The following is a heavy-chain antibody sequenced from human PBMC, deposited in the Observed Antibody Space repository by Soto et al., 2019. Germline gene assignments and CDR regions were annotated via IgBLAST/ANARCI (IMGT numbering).Heavy chain of an antibody. J-gene: IGHJ6*02. CDR2: VAASGST. CDR1: GGSISGFF. Sequence: SETLSLTCTVSGGSISGFFWTWVRQPPGMPLEGLGHVAASGSTAYNPSLRSRLSLSLDVSKNRFSLELTSVTAADTATYFCARGGSTHYYYGLDVWGQGTTVTVSS. CDR3: ARGGSTHYYYGLDV. V-gene: IGHV4-4*07.